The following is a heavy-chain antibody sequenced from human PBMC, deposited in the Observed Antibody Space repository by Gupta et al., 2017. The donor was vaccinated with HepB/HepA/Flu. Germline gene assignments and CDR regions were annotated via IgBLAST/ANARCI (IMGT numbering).Heavy chain of an antibody. CDR2: VSPKSGNT. J-gene: IGHJ3*01. Sequence: QAQLEQSGAEVRKPGASVKVSCKASGSTFTTSDVTWVRQATGQGLEWRGWVSPKSGNTGYAENFQGRVTMTRNTSIGTAYMELSSLTSEDTAVYYCTVGTIVPDARGKFAFDVWGQGTKVTVSS. V-gene: IGHV1-8*01. D-gene: IGHD2-2*01. CDR3: TVGTIVPDARGKFAFDV. CDR1: GSTFTTSD.